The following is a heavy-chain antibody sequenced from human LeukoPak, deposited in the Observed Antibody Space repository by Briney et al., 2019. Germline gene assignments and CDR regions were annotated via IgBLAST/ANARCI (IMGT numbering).Heavy chain of an antibody. J-gene: IGHJ3*02. Sequence: ASVEVSCKASGYTFTSYGISWVRQAPGQGLEWMGWISAYNGNTNYAQKLQGRVTMTTDTSTSTAYMELRSLRSDNTAVYYCAREGHGDYEGAFDIWGQGTMVTVSS. CDR3: AREGHGDYEGAFDI. D-gene: IGHD4-17*01. V-gene: IGHV1-18*01. CDR1: GYTFTSYG. CDR2: ISAYNGNT.